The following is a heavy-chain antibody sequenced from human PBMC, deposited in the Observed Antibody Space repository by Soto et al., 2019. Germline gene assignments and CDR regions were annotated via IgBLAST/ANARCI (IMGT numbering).Heavy chain of an antibody. CDR3: ACAYYGSRSYSLDY. J-gene: IGHJ4*02. CDR1: GYTFTSYA. V-gene: IGHV1-3*01. CDR2: VNSGNGNT. Sequence: ASVKVSCKASGYTFTSYAMHWVRQAPGQRREGMGWVNSGNGNTKYAEKVQGRVTITRDTSASTAYMELSSLRSEDTAVYYCACAYYGSRSYSLDYWGQGTLVTVSS. D-gene: IGHD3-10*01.